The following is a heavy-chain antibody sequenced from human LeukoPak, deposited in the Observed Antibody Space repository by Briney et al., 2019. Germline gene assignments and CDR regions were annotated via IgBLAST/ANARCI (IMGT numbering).Heavy chain of an antibody. CDR1: GGSISSYY. CDR3: ARGPPVSSSTSSLGYYYYGMDV. D-gene: IGHD2-2*01. CDR2: IYTSGST. J-gene: IGHJ6*02. V-gene: IGHV4-4*07. Sequence: SETLSLTCTVSGGSISSYYWSWIRQPAGKGLEWIGRIYTSGSTNYNPSLKSRVTMSVDTSKNQFSLKLSSVTAADTAVYYCARGPPVSSSTSSLGYYYYGMDVWGQGTTVTVSS.